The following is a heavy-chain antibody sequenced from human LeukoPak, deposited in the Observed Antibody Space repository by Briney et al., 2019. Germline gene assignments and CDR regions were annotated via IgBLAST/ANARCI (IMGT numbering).Heavy chain of an antibody. CDR3: ARVGDSRGYYSINWFDR. V-gene: IGHV5-51*01. CDR1: GYSFTNYW. J-gene: IGHJ5*02. Sequence: GESLQISSKGSGYSFTNYWIGWVRPMPGKGLELMGIIHRGDSDNKYSPSFQGHVTISDEKSISTAYLQWSSLKASDTAMYYCARVGDSRGYYSINWFDRCGQRTLVTASS. D-gene: IGHD3-22*01. CDR2: IHRGDSDN.